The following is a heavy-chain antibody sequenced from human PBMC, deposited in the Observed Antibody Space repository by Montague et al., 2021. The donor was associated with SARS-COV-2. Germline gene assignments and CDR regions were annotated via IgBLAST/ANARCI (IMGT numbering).Heavy chain of an antibody. CDR3: ARRGDYGGPCFDY. Sequence: SETLSLTCTVSGGSVSSRSYYWGWLRQPPGKELEWIGSIYYSGSTHYNPSLKSRVTISVDTSKNQFSLKLSSVTAADTAVYYCARRGDYGGPCFDYWGQGTLVSVSS. CDR2: IYYSGST. D-gene: IGHD4-23*01. V-gene: IGHV4-39*01. CDR1: GGSVSSRSYY. J-gene: IGHJ4*02.